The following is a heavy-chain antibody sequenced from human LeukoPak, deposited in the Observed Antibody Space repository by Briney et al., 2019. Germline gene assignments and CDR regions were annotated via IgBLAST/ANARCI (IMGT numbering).Heavy chain of an antibody. V-gene: IGHV3-49*05. CDR3: TSIQYYDSSGWPGY. J-gene: IGHJ4*02. Sequence: KPGRSLRLSCTASGFTFGDYAMSWFRQAPGKGLEWVGFIRSKAYGGTTEYAAYVQCRFTISRDDSKSIAYLQMNSLKTEDTAVYYCTSIQYYDSSGWPGYWGQGTLVTVSS. CDR1: GFTFGDYA. D-gene: IGHD3-22*01. CDR2: IRSKAYGGTT.